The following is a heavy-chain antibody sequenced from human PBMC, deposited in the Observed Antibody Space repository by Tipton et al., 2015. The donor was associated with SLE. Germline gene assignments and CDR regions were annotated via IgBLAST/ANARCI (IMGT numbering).Heavy chain of an antibody. V-gene: IGHV4-31*03. CDR3: ARNWGTVDY. J-gene: IGHJ4*02. CDR1: GGSISSGGYY. Sequence: TLSLTCTVSGGSISSGGYYWSWIRHHPGKGLEWIGYTHDSGNTYYNPSLKSRLTISVGTSENQFSLKVKSVSAAGTAVYYCARNWGTVDYWGQGTLVTVPS. D-gene: IGHD7-27*01. CDR2: THDSGNT.